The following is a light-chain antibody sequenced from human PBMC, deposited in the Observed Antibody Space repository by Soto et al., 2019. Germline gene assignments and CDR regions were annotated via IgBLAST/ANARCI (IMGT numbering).Light chain of an antibody. CDR3: SSYTSSSTLTYV. V-gene: IGLV2-14*01. CDR1: SSDVGGYNY. CDR2: EVS. J-gene: IGLJ1*01. Sequence: QSALTQPASVSGSPGQSITISCTGTSSDVGGYNYVSWYQQHPGKAPKLMIYEVSNRPSGVSNRFYGSKSGNTASLTISGLQAEDEADYYCSSYTSSSTLTYVFGTGTKLTVL.